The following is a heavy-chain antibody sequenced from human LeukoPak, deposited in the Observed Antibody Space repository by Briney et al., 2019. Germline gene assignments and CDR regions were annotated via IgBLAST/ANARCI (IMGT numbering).Heavy chain of an antibody. CDR2: IKEDGSEK. V-gene: IGHV3-7*01. CDR1: GFTFSNYW. Sequence: GGSLRLSCAASGFTFSNYWMSWVRQAPGKGLEWVANIKEDGSEKYYVDSVKGRFTISRDNAKKSLYLQMKSLRAEDTAVYYCAREEGSGWYRIYWYFDLWGRGTLVTVSS. J-gene: IGHJ2*01. D-gene: IGHD6-19*01. CDR3: AREEGSGWYRIYWYFDL.